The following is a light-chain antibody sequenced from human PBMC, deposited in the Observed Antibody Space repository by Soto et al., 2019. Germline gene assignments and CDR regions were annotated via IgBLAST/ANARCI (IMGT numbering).Light chain of an antibody. CDR2: GAS. V-gene: IGKV3-15*01. CDR1: QTINID. J-gene: IGKJ1*01. CDR3: QQYTDWPRT. Sequence: EIVMTQSPATLSVSPGEGVTLSCRASQTINIDIAWYQQKPGQAPRLLMYGASTRATGIPARFSGSGSGTEFTLTISSLQSEDFAIYYCQQYTDWPRTFGLGTKVDIK.